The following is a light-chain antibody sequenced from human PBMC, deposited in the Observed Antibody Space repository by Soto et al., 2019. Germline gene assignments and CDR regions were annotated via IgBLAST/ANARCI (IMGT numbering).Light chain of an antibody. Sequence: DIQMTQSPSYVSASVGDRVTITCRASQGISSWLAWYQKKPGKAPKLLIYSASSLQSGVPSRFSGSGSETEFTLSISSLQPEDFATYYCQQANSFPRDPFGQGTRLEIK. CDR1: QGISSW. V-gene: IGKV1-12*01. J-gene: IGKJ5*01. CDR3: QQANSFPRDP. CDR2: SAS.